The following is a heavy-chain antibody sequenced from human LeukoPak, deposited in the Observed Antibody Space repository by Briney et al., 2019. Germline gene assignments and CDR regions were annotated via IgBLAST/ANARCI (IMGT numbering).Heavy chain of an antibody. Sequence: GRSLRLSCAASGFTFNSYGMHSVRQAPGKRLERVAGMSYGGSNGYSADYVKGRFTISRDNSKIPLYLQMDSLRRDDTAVYYCAKGPVSGSRSPFDFWGQGTLVTVSS. CDR3: AKGPVSGSRSPFDF. V-gene: IGHV3-30*18. CDR2: MSYGGSNG. CDR1: GFTFNSYG. D-gene: IGHD1-26*01. J-gene: IGHJ4*02.